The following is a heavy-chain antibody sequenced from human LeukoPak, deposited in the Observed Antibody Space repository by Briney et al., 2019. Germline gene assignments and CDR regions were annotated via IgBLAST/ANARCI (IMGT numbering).Heavy chain of an antibody. Sequence: SETLSLTCTVSGGSISSGSYYWSWIRQPAGKGLEWIGRIYTSGSTNYNPSLKSRVTISVDTSKNQFSLKLSSVTAADTAVYYCARDWVAVTTPYYYYMDVWGKGTTVTVSS. J-gene: IGHJ6*03. V-gene: IGHV4-61*02. CDR1: GGSISSGSYY. D-gene: IGHD4-11*01. CDR2: IYTSGST. CDR3: ARDWVAVTTPYYYYMDV.